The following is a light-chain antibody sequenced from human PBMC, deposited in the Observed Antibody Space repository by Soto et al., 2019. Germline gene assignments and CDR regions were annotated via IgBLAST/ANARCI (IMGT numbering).Light chain of an antibody. CDR1: QSVSNNF. CDR3: QQYGGSPPT. V-gene: IGKV3-20*01. CDR2: GAP. J-gene: IGKJ1*01. Sequence: EIVLTQSPGTLSLSPGESAALSCRASQSVSNNFVAWYQRKSGQAPRLLIYGAPYRATDIPYRFTGSGSGRAFTLTITRLEPDDFAVYYCQQYGGSPPTFGQGTKVEGK.